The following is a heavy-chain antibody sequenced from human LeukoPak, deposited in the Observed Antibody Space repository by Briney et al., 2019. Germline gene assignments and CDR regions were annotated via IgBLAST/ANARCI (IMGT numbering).Heavy chain of an antibody. V-gene: IGHV3-23*01. Sequence: GGTLRLSCAASGFTFSSYGMSWVRQAPGKGLEWVSAISGSGGSTYYADSVKGRFTISRDNAKNSLHLQMNSLRAEDTAVYYCVRDLYRIVVVPHYFDYWGQGTLVTVSS. CDR1: GFTFSSYG. D-gene: IGHD3-22*01. CDR2: ISGSGGST. J-gene: IGHJ4*02. CDR3: VRDLYRIVVVPHYFDY.